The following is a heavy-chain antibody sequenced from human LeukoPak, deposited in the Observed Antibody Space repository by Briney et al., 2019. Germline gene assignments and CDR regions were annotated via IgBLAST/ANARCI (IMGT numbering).Heavy chain of an antibody. CDR3: ARAPNYYDSSGYYPRYYYGMDV. V-gene: IGHV1-69*13. D-gene: IGHD3-22*01. J-gene: IGHJ6*02. Sequence: SVKVSCKASGGAFSSYAISWVRQAPGQGLEWMGGIIPIFGTANYAQKFQGRVTITADESTSTAYMELSSLRSEDTAVYYCARAPNYYDSSGYYPRYYYGMDVWGQGTTVTVSS. CDR1: GGAFSSYA. CDR2: IIPIFGTA.